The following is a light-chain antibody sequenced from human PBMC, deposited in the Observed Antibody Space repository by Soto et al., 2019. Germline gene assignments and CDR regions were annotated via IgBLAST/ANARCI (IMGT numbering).Light chain of an antibody. J-gene: IGKJ2*01. Sequence: DIVMTQSPLSLPVTPGEPACISCRSSQSLLHSNGYNYFDWYLQKPGQSPQLLIYLGSNRASGVPDRFSGSGSGTEFTLKISRVEAEDVGVYYCMQALQTPRTFGQGTKLEIK. CDR1: QSLLHSNGYNY. V-gene: IGKV2-28*01. CDR2: LGS. CDR3: MQALQTPRT.